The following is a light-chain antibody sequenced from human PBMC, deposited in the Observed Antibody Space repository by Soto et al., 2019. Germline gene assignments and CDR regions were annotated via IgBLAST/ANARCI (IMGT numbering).Light chain of an antibody. J-gene: IGLJ2*01. CDR3: CSYAGSFVV. Sequence: QSALTQPASVSGSPGQSITISCTGTSSDVGGYNYFSWYQQHPGKAPKLMIYDVSNRPSGVSNRFSGSTSGNTASLTISGLQAEDAADYYCCSYAGSFVVFGGGTKLTVL. CDR1: SSDVGGYNY. CDR2: DVS. V-gene: IGLV2-14*01.